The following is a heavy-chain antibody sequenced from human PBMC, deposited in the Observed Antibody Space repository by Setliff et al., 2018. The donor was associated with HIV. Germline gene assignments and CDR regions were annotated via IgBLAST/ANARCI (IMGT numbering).Heavy chain of an antibody. CDR3: AIKLGYCSGGSCYSDY. J-gene: IGHJ4*02. Sequence: SVKVSCKASGNIFSSYGISWVRQAPGQGLEWMGGIIPILGIANYAQKFQGRVPITADKSTSQAYMELSSLRSEDTAVYYCAIKLGYCSGGSCYSDYWGQGTLVTVSS. V-gene: IGHV1-69*10. CDR1: GNIFSSYG. D-gene: IGHD2-15*01. CDR2: IIPILGIA.